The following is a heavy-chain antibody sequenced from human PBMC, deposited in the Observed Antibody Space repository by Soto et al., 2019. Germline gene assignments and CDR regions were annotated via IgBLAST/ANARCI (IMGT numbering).Heavy chain of an antibody. Sequence: PGGSLRLSCAASGFTFSSYAMSWVRQAPGKGLEWVSTISSSGGSTYYADSVKGRFTISRDNSKNTLHLQMNSLRVEDTAVYYCAKYDSGTGGLHIWGQGTMVTVSS. CDR3: AKYDSGTGGLHI. CDR1: GFTFSSYA. CDR2: ISSSGGST. V-gene: IGHV3-23*01. J-gene: IGHJ3*02. D-gene: IGHD3-10*01.